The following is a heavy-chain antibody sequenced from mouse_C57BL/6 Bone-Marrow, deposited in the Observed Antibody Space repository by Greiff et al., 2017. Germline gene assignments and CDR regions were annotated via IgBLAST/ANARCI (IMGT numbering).Heavy chain of an antibody. CDR3: ARHRTGYYAMGY. J-gene: IGHJ4*01. CDR1: GFTFSDYG. CDR2: ISNLAYSI. V-gene: IGHV5-15*01. Sequence: EVKLVESGGGLVQPGGSLKLSCAASGFTFSDYGMAWVRQAPRKGPEWVAFISNLAYSIHYADTVTGRFTISRENAKNTLYLEMSSLRSEDTAMYYCARHRTGYYAMGYRGQGTSVADPS. D-gene: IGHD4-1*01.